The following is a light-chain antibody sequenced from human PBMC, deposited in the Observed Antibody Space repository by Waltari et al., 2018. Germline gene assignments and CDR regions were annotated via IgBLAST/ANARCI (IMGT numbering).Light chain of an antibody. CDR3: HSRDTSSTRV. Sequence: SSELTQDPSVSVALGQTVRITCQGDSLRRFYASWYQQRPGQAPILVLYGPNNRPSGIPDRFSGSTSGNTASLTITGAQAEDEADYYCHSRDTSSTRVFGGGTRLTV. V-gene: IGLV3-19*01. J-gene: IGLJ2*01. CDR2: GPN. CDR1: SLRRFY.